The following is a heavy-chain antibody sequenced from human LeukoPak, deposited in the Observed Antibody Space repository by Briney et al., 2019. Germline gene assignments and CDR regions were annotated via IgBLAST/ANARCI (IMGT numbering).Heavy chain of an antibody. J-gene: IGHJ4*02. CDR3: ARVQREIDGSEYFDY. CDR2: INPNSGGT. V-gene: IGHV1-2*02. D-gene: IGHD1-26*01. CDR1: GYTFTGYY. Sequence: GESLKISCKASGYTFTGYYMHWVRQAPGQGLEWMGWINPNSGGTNYAQKFQGRVTMTRDTSISTAYMELSRLRSDDTAVYYCARVQREIDGSEYFDYWGQGTLVTVSS.